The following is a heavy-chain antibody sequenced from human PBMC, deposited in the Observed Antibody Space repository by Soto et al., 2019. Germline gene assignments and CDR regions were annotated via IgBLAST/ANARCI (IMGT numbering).Heavy chain of an antibody. D-gene: IGHD3-3*01. CDR3: ARSRLLRFLEFDY. CDR2: IYYSGST. Sequence: SETLSLTCTVSGGSISSYYWSWIRQPPGKGLEWIGYIYYSGSTNYNPSLKSRVTISVDTSKNHFSLKLSSVTAADTAVYYCARSRLLRFLEFDYWGQGTLVTVSS. V-gene: IGHV4-59*08. CDR1: GGSISSYY. J-gene: IGHJ4*02.